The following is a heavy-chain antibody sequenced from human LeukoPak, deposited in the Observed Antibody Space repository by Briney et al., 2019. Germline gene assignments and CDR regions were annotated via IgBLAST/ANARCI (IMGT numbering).Heavy chain of an antibody. J-gene: IGHJ4*02. Sequence: ASETLSFTCTVAGVSSSSSSYYWGWIGQPPGKGRELIGSIYYSGSTYYNPSLKRRATISVDTSKNQFSLKLSSVTAADTAVSYCARMRFGELHIDYWGQGTLVTVSS. CDR1: GVSSSSSSYY. CDR2: IYYSGST. CDR3: ARMRFGELHIDY. D-gene: IGHD3-10*01. V-gene: IGHV4-39*07.